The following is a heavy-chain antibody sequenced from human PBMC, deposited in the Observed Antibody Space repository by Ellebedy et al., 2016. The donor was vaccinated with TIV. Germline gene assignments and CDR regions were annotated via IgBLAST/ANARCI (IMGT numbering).Heavy chain of an antibody. CDR3: ARERGWYDWFDP. Sequence: MPSETLSLTCTVSGGSISGYYWSWIRQPPGKGLEWIGYIFYSGSTNYNPSTKRRVTISVDTSKNQISLKLSSVTAADTAMYYCARERGWYDWFDPWGQGTLVIVSS. J-gene: IGHJ5*02. CDR1: GGSISGYY. D-gene: IGHD2-15*01. V-gene: IGHV4-59*01. CDR2: IFYSGST.